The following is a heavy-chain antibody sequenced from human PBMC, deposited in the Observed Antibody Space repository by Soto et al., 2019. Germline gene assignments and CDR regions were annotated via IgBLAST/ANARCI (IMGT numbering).Heavy chain of an antibody. CDR2: IYYSGST. J-gene: IGHJ5*01. CDR3: ARRVMDVVVVAATSRLES. D-gene: IGHD2-15*01. Sequence: SETLSLTCTVSGGSISSSSYYWGWIRQPPGKGLEWIGSIYYSGSTYYNPSLKSRVTISVGTSKNQFSLKLSSVTAADTAVYYCARRVMDVVVVAATSRLESWGQGTLVTVSS. CDR1: GGSISSSSYY. V-gene: IGHV4-39*01.